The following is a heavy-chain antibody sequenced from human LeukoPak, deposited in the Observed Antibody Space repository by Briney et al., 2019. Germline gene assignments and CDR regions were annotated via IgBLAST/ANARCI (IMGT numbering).Heavy chain of an antibody. D-gene: IGHD6-13*01. V-gene: IGHV1-69*13. CDR2: IIPIFGTA. CDR1: HYTFTNYG. CDR3: ARVFQAAAGTTAFDY. Sequence: SVKVSCKTSHYTFTNYGISWVRQAPGQVLEWMGGIIPIFGTANYAQKFQGRVTITADESTSTAYMELSSLRSEDTAVYYCARVFQAAAGTTAFDYWGQGTLVTVSS. J-gene: IGHJ4*02.